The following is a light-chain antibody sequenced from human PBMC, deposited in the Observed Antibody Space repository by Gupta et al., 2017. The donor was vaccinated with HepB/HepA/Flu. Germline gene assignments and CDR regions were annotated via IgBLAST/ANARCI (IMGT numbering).Light chain of an antibody. V-gene: IGKV3-20*01. Sequence: EIVLKQSPGTLSSSTGERATLSCRASQSVASNYLAWYQQKPGQAPRLLIYGASSRATGIPDRFRGSGSGTDFTLTVSRLEPEDFAVYYCQQYGSSYLTFGGGTKVEIK. CDR2: GAS. CDR1: QSVASNY. J-gene: IGKJ4*01. CDR3: QQYGSSYLT.